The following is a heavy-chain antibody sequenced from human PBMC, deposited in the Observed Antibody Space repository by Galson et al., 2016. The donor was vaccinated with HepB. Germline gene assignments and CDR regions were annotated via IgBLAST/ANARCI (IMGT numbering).Heavy chain of an antibody. CDR1: GYPFINYY. V-gene: IGHV1-46*01. J-gene: IGHJ3*02. CDR3: ARRFAAADAPGAFDI. D-gene: IGHD6-13*01. CDR2: IIPRGGST. Sequence: SVKVSCKASGYPFINYYIYWVRQAPGQGLEWMGAIIPRGGSTTYPEKFQDRVTMTGDTSTSTHYMELSGLRPDDTAVYFRARRFAAADAPGAFDIWGQGTMVTVSS.